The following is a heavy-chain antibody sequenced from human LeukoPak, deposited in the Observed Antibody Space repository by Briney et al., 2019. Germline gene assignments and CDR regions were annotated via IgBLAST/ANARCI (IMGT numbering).Heavy chain of an antibody. V-gene: IGHV4-59*08. CDR2: IYYSGST. CDR3: ARRSVYYGMDV. Sequence: SETLSLTCTVSGGSTSSYYWSWIRQPPGKGLEWIGYIYYSGSTNYNPSLKSRVTISVDTSKNQFSLKLSSVTAADTAVYYCARRSVYYGMDVWGQGTTVTVSS. J-gene: IGHJ6*02. CDR1: GGSTSSYY.